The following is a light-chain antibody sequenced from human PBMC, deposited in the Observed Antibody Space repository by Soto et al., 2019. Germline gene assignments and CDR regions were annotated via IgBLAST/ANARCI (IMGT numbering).Light chain of an antibody. CDR1: SSDVGGYNY. J-gene: IGLJ2*01. V-gene: IGLV2-14*03. Sequence: QSALTQPASVSGSPGQSITISCSGTSSDVGGYNYVSWYQHHPGKAPKLMIYDVSNRPSGVSNRFSGSKSGNTASLTISGLQAEDEADYYCSSYTSSSTGVVFGGGTKVTVL. CDR2: DVS. CDR3: SSYTSSSTGVV.